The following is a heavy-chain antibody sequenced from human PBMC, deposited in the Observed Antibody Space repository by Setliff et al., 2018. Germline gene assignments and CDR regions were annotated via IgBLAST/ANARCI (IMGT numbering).Heavy chain of an antibody. CDR1: GGSISSSSYY. J-gene: IGHJ4*02. Sequence: SETLSLTCTVSGGSISSSSYYWGWIRQPPGKGLEWIGSIYYSGSTYYNPSLKSRVTISVDTSKNQFSLKLSSVTAADTAVYYCARDNWAAAGIFDYWGQGTLVTSPQ. V-gene: IGHV4-39*07. CDR2: IYYSGST. CDR3: ARDNWAAAGIFDY. D-gene: IGHD6-13*01.